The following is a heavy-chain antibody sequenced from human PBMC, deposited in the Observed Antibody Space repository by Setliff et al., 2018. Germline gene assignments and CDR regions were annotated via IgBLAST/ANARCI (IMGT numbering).Heavy chain of an antibody. J-gene: IGHJ4*02. V-gene: IGHV4-61*02. CDR1: GGSITSGSFY. CDR3: VRVTSGRLDFDY. Sequence: SETLSLTCTVSGGSITSGSFYWSWIRQPAGKKLEWIGRIHASGSPDYNPSFKSRVTITWVTSISTAYMELSSLRSEDTAVYYCVRVTSGRLDFDYWGQGTPVNVSS. CDR2: IHASGSP. D-gene: IGHD6-19*01.